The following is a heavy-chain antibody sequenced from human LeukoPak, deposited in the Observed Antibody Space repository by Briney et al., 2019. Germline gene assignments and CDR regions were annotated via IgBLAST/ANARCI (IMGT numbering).Heavy chain of an antibody. J-gene: IGHJ4*02. CDR1: GYTFTGYY. CDR3: AREQAGDSGWYNY. V-gene: IGHV1-2*02. D-gene: IGHD6-19*01. Sequence: ASVKVSCKASGYTFTGYYMHWVRQAPGQGLEWMGWINPNSGGTNYAQKFQGRVTMTRDTSISTAYMELSRLRSDDTAVYYCAREQAGDSGWYNYWAQGALVTVSS. CDR2: INPNSGGT.